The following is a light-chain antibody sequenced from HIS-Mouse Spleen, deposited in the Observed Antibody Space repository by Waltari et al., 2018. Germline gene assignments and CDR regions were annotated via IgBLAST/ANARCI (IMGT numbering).Light chain of an antibody. CDR1: SSNIGNNY. Sequence: QSVLTQPPSVSAAPGQKVTISCSGSSSNIGNNYVSWYQPLPGTAPTLLIYDNNKRPSGIPDRCSGAKSGTSATLGITGLQTGDEADYYCGTWDSSLSAGVFGGGTKLTVL. CDR3: GTWDSSLSAGV. V-gene: IGLV1-51*01. J-gene: IGLJ3*02. CDR2: DNN.